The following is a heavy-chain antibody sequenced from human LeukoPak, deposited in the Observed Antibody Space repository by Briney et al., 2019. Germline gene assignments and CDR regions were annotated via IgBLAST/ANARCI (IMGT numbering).Heavy chain of an antibody. CDR3: ANLVVPAAIKPYGAFDI. CDR2: IYYSGST. J-gene: IGHJ3*02. V-gene: IGHV4-59*01. D-gene: IGHD2-2*02. Sequence: SETLSLTCTVSGGSISSYYWSWIRQPPGKGLEWIGYIYYSGSTNYNPSLKSRVIISVDTSKNQFSLKLSSVTAADTAVYYCANLVVPAAIKPYGAFDIWGQGTMVTVSS. CDR1: GGSISSYY.